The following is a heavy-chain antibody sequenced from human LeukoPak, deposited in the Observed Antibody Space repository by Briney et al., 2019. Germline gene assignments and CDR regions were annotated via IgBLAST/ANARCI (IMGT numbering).Heavy chain of an antibody. D-gene: IGHD2-2*02. CDR3: ARDYLDIVVVPAAILRGPLRDYYYYYMDV. CDR1: GFTFSNYA. CDR2: IKQDGSEK. V-gene: IGHV3-7*01. Sequence: GGSLRLSCAASGFTFSNYAMSWVRQAPGKGLEWVANIKQDGSEKYYVDSVKGRFTISRDNAKNSLYLQMNSLRAEDTAVYYCARDYLDIVVVPAAILRGPLRDYYYYYMDVWGKGTTVTVSS. J-gene: IGHJ6*03.